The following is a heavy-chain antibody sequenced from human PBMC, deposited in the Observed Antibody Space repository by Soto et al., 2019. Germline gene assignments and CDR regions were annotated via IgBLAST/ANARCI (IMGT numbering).Heavy chain of an antibody. D-gene: IGHD3-22*01. CDR1: GFTFSSYW. Sequence: PGGSLRLSCAASGFTFSSYWMSWVRRAPGKGLEWVANIKQDGSEKYYVDSVKGRFTISRDNARNSLYLQMNSLRAEDTAVYYCARDRSVIVVTNYFDYWGQGTLVTVSS. CDR2: IKQDGSEK. CDR3: ARDRSVIVVTNYFDY. V-gene: IGHV3-7*03. J-gene: IGHJ4*02.